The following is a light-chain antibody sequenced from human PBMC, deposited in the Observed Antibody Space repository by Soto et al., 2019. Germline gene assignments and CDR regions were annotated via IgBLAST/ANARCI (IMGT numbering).Light chain of an antibody. J-gene: IGKJ4*01. V-gene: IGKV1-9*01. CDR1: QSIGTS. CDR3: QQLNSYPFI. Sequence: IQLTQSPSSLSASVGDRVTITCRASQSIGTSLAWYQQKPEKAPNLLISAASTLQSGVPSRFSASGSGTDFALTISSLQPEDFATYYCQQLNSYPFIFGGGTKVEI. CDR2: AAS.